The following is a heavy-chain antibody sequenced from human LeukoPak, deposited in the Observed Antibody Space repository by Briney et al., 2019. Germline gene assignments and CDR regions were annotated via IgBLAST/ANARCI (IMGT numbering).Heavy chain of an antibody. J-gene: IGHJ4*02. D-gene: IGHD3-22*01. CDR2: ISSYSTYI. V-gene: IGHV3-21*01. CDR1: GFSFSDYS. CDR3: ARDSFAGYDSSGYSSYDY. Sequence: PGGSLRLSCAASGFSFSDYSMNWVRQAPGKGLEWVSFISSYSTYIYYADSLKGRFTISRDDAKNSLYLQMNSLRAEDTAVYYCARDSFAGYDSSGYSSYDYWGQRTLVTVSS.